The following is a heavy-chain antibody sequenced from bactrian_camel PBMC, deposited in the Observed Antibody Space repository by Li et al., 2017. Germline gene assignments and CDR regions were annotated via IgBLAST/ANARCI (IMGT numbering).Heavy chain of an antibody. V-gene: IGHV3S40*01. Sequence: VQLVESGGGSVESGGSLRLSCAASGFAFSAYDMAWFRQAPGKEREVVAALVPSGGRPQYADSVKGRFTISYEIPENTVYLQMNSLKPEDTAVYYCATHGAEYDGSWYTPPKHRYWGQGTQVTVS. CDR3: ATHGAEYDGSWYTPPKHRY. CDR1: GFAFSAYD. CDR2: LVPSGGRP. J-gene: IGHJ4*01. D-gene: IGHD6*01.